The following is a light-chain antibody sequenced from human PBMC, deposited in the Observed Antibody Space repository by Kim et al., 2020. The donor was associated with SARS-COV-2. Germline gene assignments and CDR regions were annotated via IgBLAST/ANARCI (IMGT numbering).Light chain of an antibody. CDR2: DTS. J-gene: IGKJ5*01. CDR1: KSIGGF. Sequence: SLSPGEGATRSGRASKSIGGFLAWYQQRPGQTPRLLIYDTSKGATGIQARFSGSGSGTDFTLTISTLESEDFAIYYCQRSSWPITFGQGTRLEIK. V-gene: IGKV3-11*01. CDR3: QRSSWPIT.